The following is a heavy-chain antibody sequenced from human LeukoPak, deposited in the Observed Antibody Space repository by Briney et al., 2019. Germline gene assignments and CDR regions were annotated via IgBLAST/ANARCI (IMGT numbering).Heavy chain of an antibody. J-gene: IGHJ6*03. CDR2: ISGSGGST. Sequence: GGSLRLSCAASGFTFSSYAMSWVRQAPGKGLEWVSAISGSGGSTYYADSVKGRFTISRDNSKNTLYLQMNSLRAEDTAVYYCAKCHQRYSYGFYCYYYMDVWGKGTTVTVSS. CDR3: AKCHQRYSYGFYCYYYMDV. CDR1: GFTFSSYA. V-gene: IGHV3-23*01. D-gene: IGHD5-18*01.